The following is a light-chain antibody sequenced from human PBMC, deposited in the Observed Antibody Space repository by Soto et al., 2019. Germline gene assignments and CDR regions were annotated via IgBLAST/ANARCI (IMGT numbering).Light chain of an antibody. CDR3: CSYAGSVL. V-gene: IGLV2-11*01. CDR2: DVT. CDR1: SSDVGGYKY. Sequence: QSALTQPRSVSGSPGQSITISCTGTSSDVGGYKYVSWYQLRPGKAPILMIYDVTNRPSGVPDRFTGFKSGNTASLTISGLQADDEADYYCCSYAGSVLFGGGTKVTVL. J-gene: IGLJ2*01.